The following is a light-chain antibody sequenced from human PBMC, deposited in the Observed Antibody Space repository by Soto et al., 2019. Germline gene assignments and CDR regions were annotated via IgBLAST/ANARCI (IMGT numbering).Light chain of an antibody. CDR3: SSYTGSNTPLV. CDR2: EVS. V-gene: IGLV2-14*01. CDR1: SSEVGGYNY. J-gene: IGLJ3*02. Sequence: QSALTQPASVSGSPGQSITISCTGNSSEVGGYNYVSWYQHHPVKAPKLMIYEVSHRPSGVSNRFSGSKSGNTASLTISGLQAEDEADYYCSSYTGSNTPLVFGGGTKLTVL.